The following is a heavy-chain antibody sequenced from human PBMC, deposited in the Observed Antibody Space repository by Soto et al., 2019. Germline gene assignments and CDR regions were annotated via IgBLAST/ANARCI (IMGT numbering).Heavy chain of an antibody. D-gene: IGHD1-1*01. CDR3: ARIWYNFGHHGFDI. V-gene: IGHV4-59*13. CDR1: GTSISDNS. J-gene: IGHJ4*02. Sequence: QVQLQESGPGLVKPSEALSLACNVSGTSISDNSWTWIRQPPGKGLEWIGYVYKSGTTNYDPSLKSQVTLSLDTAKNQFFLRLSSVTAADTAVYYCARIWYNFGHHGFDIWGRGTLVTVSS. CDR2: VYKSGTT.